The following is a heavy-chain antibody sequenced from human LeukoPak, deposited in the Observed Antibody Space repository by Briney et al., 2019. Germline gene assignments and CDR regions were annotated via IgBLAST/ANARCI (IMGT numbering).Heavy chain of an antibody. CDR3: ARCIAAAGWFDP. D-gene: IGHD6-25*01. CDR2: MYYRGTT. J-gene: IGHJ5*02. CDR1: GGSLSSSSYY. Sequence: PSETLSLTCTVSGGSLSSSSYYWGWIRQPPGKGLEWIGSMYYRGTTYYNPSLKSRVTISVDTSKNQLSLKVTSVTAADTALYYCARCIAAAGWFDPWGQGTLVTVSS. V-gene: IGHV4-39*01.